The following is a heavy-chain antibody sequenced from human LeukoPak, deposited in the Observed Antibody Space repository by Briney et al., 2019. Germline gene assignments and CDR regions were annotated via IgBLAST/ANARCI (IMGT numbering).Heavy chain of an antibody. D-gene: IGHD1-1*01. V-gene: IGHV1-24*01. Sequence: ASVKVSCKVSGYTLTELSMHWVRQAPGKGLEWMGGFDPEDGETIYAQKFQGRVTITTDESTSTAYMEPSSLRSEDTAVYYCATPELDWGQGTLVTVSS. CDR1: GYTLTELS. J-gene: IGHJ4*02. CDR2: FDPEDGET. CDR3: ATPELD.